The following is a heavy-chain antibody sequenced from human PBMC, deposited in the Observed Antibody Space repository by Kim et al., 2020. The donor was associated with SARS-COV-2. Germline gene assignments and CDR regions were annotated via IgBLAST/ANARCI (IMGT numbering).Heavy chain of an antibody. CDR3: ARDCSGTNCLYYGIDV. D-gene: IGHD2-2*01. Sequence: GGSLRLSCAASGFTFRNYNMNWVRQAPGKGLEWVSYLNTDGRTIHYADSVRGRFTISRDIAKNSLYLQMNSLRVEDTAVYYCARDCSGTNCLYYGIDVWGQGSTVTVSS. CDR2: LNTDGRTI. CDR1: GFTFRNYN. V-gene: IGHV3-48*01. J-gene: IGHJ6*02.